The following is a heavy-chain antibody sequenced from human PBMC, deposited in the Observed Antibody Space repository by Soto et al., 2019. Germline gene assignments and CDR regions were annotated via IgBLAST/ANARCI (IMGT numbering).Heavy chain of an antibody. CDR1: GGTFSSYA. Sequence: QVQLVQAGAEVKKPGASVKVSCKASGGTFSSYAISWVRQAPGQGLEGMGGIIPIFGTANYAQKFQGRVKITADDSTSTAYMELSSLRSEYTAVYYCARVPSYYYGMDVWGQRTTVTVSS. V-gene: IGHV1-69*01. CDR2: IIPIFGTA. J-gene: IGHJ6*02. CDR3: ARVPSYYYGMDV.